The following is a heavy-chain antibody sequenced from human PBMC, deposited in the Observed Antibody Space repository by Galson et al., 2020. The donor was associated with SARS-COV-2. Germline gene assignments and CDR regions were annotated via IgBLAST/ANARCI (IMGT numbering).Heavy chain of an antibody. D-gene: IGHD3-22*01. Sequence: SETLSLTCTVSGGSISSGDYYWSWIRQPPGKGLEWIGFIFYSGSTYYNPSLKSRITISVDTSKNQFSLKLSSVTVADTAVYYCARKFYYDSTKTHFDYWGQGTLVTVSS. V-gene: IGHV4-30-4*01. CDR2: IFYSGST. J-gene: IGHJ4*02. CDR3: ARKFYYDSTKTHFDY. CDR1: GGSISSGDYY.